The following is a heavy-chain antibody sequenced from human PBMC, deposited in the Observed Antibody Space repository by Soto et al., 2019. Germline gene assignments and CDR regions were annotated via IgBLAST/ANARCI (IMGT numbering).Heavy chain of an antibody. CDR1: GYTFTSYG. J-gene: IGHJ4*02. V-gene: IGHV1-18*01. Sequence: GASVKVSCKASGYTFTSYGISWVRQAPGQGLEWMGWISAYNGNTNYAQKLQGRVTMTTDTSTSTAYMELRSLRSDDTAGYYCARDTYDSSGYQIDYWGQGTLVTVSS. D-gene: IGHD3-22*01. CDR3: ARDTYDSSGYQIDY. CDR2: ISAYNGNT.